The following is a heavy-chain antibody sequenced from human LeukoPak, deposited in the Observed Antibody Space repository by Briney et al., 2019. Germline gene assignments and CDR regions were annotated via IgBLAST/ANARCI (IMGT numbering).Heavy chain of an antibody. CDR1: GFTFDDDA. CDR2: ISWNGGST. D-gene: IGHD6-13*01. V-gene: IGHV3-43D*03. CDR3: AKGLGSSWSYFAY. J-gene: IGHJ4*02. Sequence: GGSLRLSCAASGFTFDDDAVHWVRRVPGKGLEWVSLISWNGGSTFYADSVKGRFTVSRDRSKRSVYLQMNSLSIEDTALYYCAKGLGSSWSYFAYWGQGTLVTVSS.